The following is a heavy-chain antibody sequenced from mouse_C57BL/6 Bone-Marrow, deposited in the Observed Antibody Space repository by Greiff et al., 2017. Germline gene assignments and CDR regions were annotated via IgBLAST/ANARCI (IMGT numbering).Heavy chain of an antibody. J-gene: IGHJ1*03. CDR2: IHPNSGST. Sequence: VQLQQPGAELVKPGASVKLSCKASGYTFTSYWMHWVKQRPGQGLEWIGMIHPNSGSTNYNEKFKSKATLTVDKSSSTAYMQISSLTSEDSAVYYCARPPPYGNHWYFDVWGTGTTVTVSS. CDR3: ARPPPYGNHWYFDV. V-gene: IGHV1-64*01. CDR1: GYTFTSYW. D-gene: IGHD2-1*01.